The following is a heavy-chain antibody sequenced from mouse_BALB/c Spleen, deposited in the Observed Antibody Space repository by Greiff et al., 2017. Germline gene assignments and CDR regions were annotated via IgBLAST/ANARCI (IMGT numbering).Heavy chain of an antibody. D-gene: IGHD1-1*01. Sequence: EVQLQQSGPELVKPGASVKISCKASGYSFTGYFMNWVMQSHGKSLEWIGRINPYNGDTFYNQKFKGKATLTVDKSSSTAHMELRSLASEDSAVYYCARNYYGSSYDYYAMDYWGQGTSVTVSS. CDR3: ARNYYGSSYDYYAMDY. J-gene: IGHJ4*01. V-gene: IGHV1-20*02. CDR1: GYSFTGYF. CDR2: INPYNGDT.